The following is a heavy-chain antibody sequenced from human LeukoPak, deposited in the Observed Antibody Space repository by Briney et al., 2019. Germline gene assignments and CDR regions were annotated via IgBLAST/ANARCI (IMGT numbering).Heavy chain of an antibody. CDR2: IRYDAANQ. CDR1: GFDFSNNG. Sequence: GGSLRLSCGASGFDFSNNGMHWVRQAPGKGLEWVAFIRYDAANQYYADSVKGRFTISRDNSKNTLYLEMDSLRSEDTAIYHCAKDIAVSDSYFDYCGQGTLVTVTS. J-gene: IGHJ4*02. D-gene: IGHD6-19*01. V-gene: IGHV3-30*02. CDR3: AKDIAVSDSYFDY.